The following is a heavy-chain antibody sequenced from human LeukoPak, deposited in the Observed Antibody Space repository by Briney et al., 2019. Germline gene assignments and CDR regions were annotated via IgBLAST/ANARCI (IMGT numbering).Heavy chain of an antibody. CDR1: GYTFTSYG. V-gene: IGHV1-18*01. CDR3: ARANRRGGATGYFQH. Sequence: GASVKVSCKASGYTFTSYGISWVRQAPGQGLEWMGWISAYNGNTNYAQKFQGRVTITADKSTSTAYMELSSLRSEDTAVYYCARANRRGGATGYFQHWGQGTLVTVSS. D-gene: IGHD1-26*01. CDR2: ISAYNGNT. J-gene: IGHJ1*01.